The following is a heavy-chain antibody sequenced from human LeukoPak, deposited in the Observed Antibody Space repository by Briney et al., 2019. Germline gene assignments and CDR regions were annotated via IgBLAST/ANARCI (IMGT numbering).Heavy chain of an antibody. Sequence: GGSLRLSCSASGFTFSSYALSWVRQAPGKGLEWVSTITGTADRTSYADSVKGRLTISRDNAKNSLYLQMNSLRAEDTALYYCARGRYNWKGEGENWFDPWGQGTLVTVSS. CDR1: GFTFSSYA. CDR3: ARGRYNWKGEGENWFDP. J-gene: IGHJ5*02. V-gene: IGHV3-23*01. D-gene: IGHD1-20*01. CDR2: ITGTADRT.